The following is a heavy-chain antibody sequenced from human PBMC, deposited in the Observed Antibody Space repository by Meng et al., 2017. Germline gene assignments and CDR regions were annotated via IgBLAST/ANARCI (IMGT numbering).Heavy chain of an antibody. CDR3: ATGAAAADH. D-gene: IGHD6-13*01. Sequence: EVQVGGVGGGLVKPGGSLRLSCVASGLRFTDAWMSWVRQAPGKGLEWVGRIERKSDGGTIYYAAPVKGRFTISRDDSKNTLYLQMDSLINEDTAVYFCATGAAAADHWGQGTLVTVSS. V-gene: IGHV3-15*04. J-gene: IGHJ4*02. CDR2: IERKSDGGTI. CDR1: GLRFTDAW.